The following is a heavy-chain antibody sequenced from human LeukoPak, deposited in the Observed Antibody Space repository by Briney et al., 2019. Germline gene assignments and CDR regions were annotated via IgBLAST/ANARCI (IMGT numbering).Heavy chain of an antibody. CDR1: GGTLSSYA. Sequence: SVKVSCKASGGTLSSYAISWVRQAPGQGLEWMGRIIPILGIANYAQKFQGRVTITADKSTSTAYMELSSLRSEDTAVYYCATEDRMTTVTTFDYWGQGTLVTVSS. CDR2: IIPILGIA. V-gene: IGHV1-69*04. J-gene: IGHJ4*02. D-gene: IGHD4-17*01. CDR3: ATEDRMTTVTTFDY.